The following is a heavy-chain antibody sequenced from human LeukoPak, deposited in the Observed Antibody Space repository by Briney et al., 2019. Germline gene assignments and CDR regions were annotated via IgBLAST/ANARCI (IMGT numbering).Heavy chain of an antibody. Sequence: KPSETLSLTCTVSGGSISSHYWSWIRQPPGKGLEWIGYIYYSGSTNYNPSLKSRVTISVDTSKNQFSLKLSSVTAADTAVYYCARLNSGNYYYYYMDVWGKGTTVTVSS. CDR2: IYYSGST. V-gene: IGHV4-59*11. CDR3: ARLNSGNYYYYYMDV. CDR1: GGSISSHY. D-gene: IGHD2-21*01. J-gene: IGHJ6*03.